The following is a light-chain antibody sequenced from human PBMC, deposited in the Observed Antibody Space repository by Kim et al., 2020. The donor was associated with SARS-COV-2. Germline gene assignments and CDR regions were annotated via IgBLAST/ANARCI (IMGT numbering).Light chain of an antibody. CDR3: CSYAGSGSLV. CDR1: SSDVGAYKH. J-gene: IGLJ3*02. CDR2: DVT. V-gene: IGLV2-11*01. Sequence: GQSVTISCTETSSDVGAYKHVSWYQQHPGKGPKLIIYDVTERPSGVPDRFSGSKSGNTASLTISGLQAEDEADYHCCSYAGSGSLVFGGGTQLTVL.